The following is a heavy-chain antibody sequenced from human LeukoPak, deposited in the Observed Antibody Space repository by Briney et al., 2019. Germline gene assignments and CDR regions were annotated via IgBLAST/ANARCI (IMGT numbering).Heavy chain of an antibody. CDR2: IYYSGST. CDR3: ARGGSSGWYLFAHAFDI. J-gene: IGHJ3*02. Sequence: SKTLSLTCTVSGGSISSYYWSWIRQPPGKGLEWIGYIYYSGSTNYNPSLKSRVTISVDTSKNQFSLKLSSVTAADTAVYYCARGGSSGWYLFAHAFDIWGQGTMVTVS. CDR1: GGSISSYY. V-gene: IGHV4-59*01. D-gene: IGHD6-19*01.